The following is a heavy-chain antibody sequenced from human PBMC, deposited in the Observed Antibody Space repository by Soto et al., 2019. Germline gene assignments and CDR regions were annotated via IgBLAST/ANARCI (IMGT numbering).Heavy chain of an antibody. Sequence: GGSQRLSYAASGCNFSSYAISWVRQARGEGLEWVSSVNIDGATHYADSVKGRFTISRDNSENTVILQMNSLRAEDTAVYFCAKNYYFDNWGQGALVTVSS. J-gene: IGHJ4*02. CDR3: AKNYYFDN. V-gene: IGHV3-23*01. CDR2: VNIDGAT. CDR1: GCNFSSYA.